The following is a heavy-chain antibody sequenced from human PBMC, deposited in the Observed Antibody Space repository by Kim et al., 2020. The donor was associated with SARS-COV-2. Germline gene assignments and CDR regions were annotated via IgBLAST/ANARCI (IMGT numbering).Heavy chain of an antibody. V-gene: IGHV3-11*04. J-gene: IGHJ4*02. CDR3: ARGPEWELAY. Sequence: GGSLRLSCEVSGFIFSDYHMSWIRQAPGKGLEWVSVITGTGTAIFYAESVRGRFTISRDNANNSVHLQMNNLRAEDTAVYFCARGPEWELAYWGQGTPVTVPS. CDR1: GFIFSDYH. D-gene: IGHD1-7*01. CDR2: ITGTGTAI.